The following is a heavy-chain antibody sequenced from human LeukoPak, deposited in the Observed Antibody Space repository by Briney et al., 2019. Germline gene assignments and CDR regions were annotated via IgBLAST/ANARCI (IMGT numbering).Heavy chain of an antibody. CDR2: FDPKDGET. CDR1: GYTLTDLS. V-gene: IGHV1-24*01. Sequence: ASVKVSCKVSGYTLTDLSMHWVRQAPGKGLEWMGGFDPKDGETIYAQKLQGRVTMTKDTSTDTAYMELSSLRSEHTSVYYCATRVGATANTYDYWGEGTLVTVSS. CDR3: ATRVGATANTYDY. D-gene: IGHD1-26*01. J-gene: IGHJ4*02.